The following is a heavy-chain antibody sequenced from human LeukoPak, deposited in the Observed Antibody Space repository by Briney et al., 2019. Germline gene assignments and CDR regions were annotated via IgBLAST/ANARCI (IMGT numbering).Heavy chain of an antibody. D-gene: IGHD1-26*01. CDR2: ISYDGSNK. Sequence: GGSLRLSCAASGFTFSSYGMHWVRQAPGKGLEWVAVISYDGSNKYYADSVKGRFTISRDNSKNTLYLQMNSLRAEDTAVYYCAKDTSGSYFGYFDYWGQGTLVTVSS. CDR1: GFTFSSYG. CDR3: AKDTSGSYFGYFDY. J-gene: IGHJ4*02. V-gene: IGHV3-30*18.